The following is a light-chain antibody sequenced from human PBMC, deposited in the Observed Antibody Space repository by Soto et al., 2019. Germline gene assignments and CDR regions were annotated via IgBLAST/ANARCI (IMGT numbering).Light chain of an antibody. Sequence: QSVLTQPASVSGSPGQSITISCTGTSSDVGGYNYVSWYQQHPGKAPKPMIYDVGNRPSGVSNRFSGSKSGNTASLTISGLQAEDEADYYCSSYTSSSTLSYVFGTGTKVTVL. CDR1: SSDVGGYNY. J-gene: IGLJ1*01. CDR3: SSYTSSSTLSYV. V-gene: IGLV2-14*01. CDR2: DVG.